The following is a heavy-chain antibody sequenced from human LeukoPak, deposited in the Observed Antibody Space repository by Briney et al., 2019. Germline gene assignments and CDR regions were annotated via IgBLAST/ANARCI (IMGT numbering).Heavy chain of an antibody. CDR1: GGTFSNYV. V-gene: IGHV1-69*05. D-gene: IGHD3-3*01. J-gene: IGHJ5*02. Sequence: SVKVSCKASGGTFSNYVINWVRQAPGQGLEWMGGIIPIFATANYAQKFQGRVTITTDESTSTAYMELSSLRSEDTAVYYCARDFPDFWSGPNWFDPWGQGTLVTVSS. CDR2: IIPIFATA. CDR3: ARDFPDFWSGPNWFDP.